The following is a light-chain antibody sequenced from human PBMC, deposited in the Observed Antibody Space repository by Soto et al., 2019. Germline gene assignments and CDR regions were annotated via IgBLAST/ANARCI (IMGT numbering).Light chain of an antibody. CDR2: GAS. Sequence: EILMTQSPATLSVSPGERATLSCRASQSVYTNLAWYQQKPGQAPRLLSYGASTRATGIPARFSGSGSGTEFTLTISSLQSEDFAVYYCQQYNNWPPRYTFGQGTKLEIK. V-gene: IGKV3-15*01. J-gene: IGKJ2*01. CDR3: QQYNNWPPRYT. CDR1: QSVYTN.